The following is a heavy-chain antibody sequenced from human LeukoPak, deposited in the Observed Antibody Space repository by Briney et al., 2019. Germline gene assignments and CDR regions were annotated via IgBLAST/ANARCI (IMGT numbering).Heavy chain of an antibody. CDR1: GFTFSSYA. V-gene: IGHV3-23*01. CDR3: TKSSSGDSPKPTFDY. CDR2: ISGSGGST. J-gene: IGHJ4*02. Sequence: PGGSLRLSCAASGFTFSSYAMSWVRQAPGKGLEWVSAISGSGGSTYYVDSVKGRFTISRDNSKNTLYLQMNSLRAEDTAVYYCTKSSSGDSPKPTFDYWGQGTLVTVSS. D-gene: IGHD2-15*01.